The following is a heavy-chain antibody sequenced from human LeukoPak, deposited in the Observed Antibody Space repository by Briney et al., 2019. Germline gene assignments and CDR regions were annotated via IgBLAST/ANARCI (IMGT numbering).Heavy chain of an antibody. Sequence: PGGSLRLSCAASGFTFSSYSMNWVRQAPGKGLEWVSSISGSSSYIYYADSVKGRFTISRDNAKNSLYLQMNSLRAEDTAVYYCASGGLLLWFGEFPWGQGTLVTVSS. J-gene: IGHJ5*02. D-gene: IGHD3-10*01. V-gene: IGHV3-21*01. CDR2: ISGSSSYI. CDR3: ASGGLLLWFGEFP. CDR1: GFTFSSYS.